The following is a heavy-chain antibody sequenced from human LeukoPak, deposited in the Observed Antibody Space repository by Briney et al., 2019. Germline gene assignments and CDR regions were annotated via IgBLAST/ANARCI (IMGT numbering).Heavy chain of an antibody. D-gene: IGHD3-22*01. CDR2: INVHTDVA. V-gene: IGHV1-2*02. J-gene: IGHJ4*02. Sequence: ASVKVSCRASGYTFTGYNMHWVRQAPGQGLEWMGWINVHTDVAHYAQKFQGRATMTRDTSISTAYMELSRLRSDDTAVFYCARTHYDSSAYYSPAGYWGQGTLVTVSS. CDR3: ARTHYDSSAYYSPAGY. CDR1: GYTFTGYN.